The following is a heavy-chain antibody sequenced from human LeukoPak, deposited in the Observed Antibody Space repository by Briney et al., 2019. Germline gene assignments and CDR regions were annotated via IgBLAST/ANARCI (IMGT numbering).Heavy chain of an antibody. CDR2: ISAYNGNT. CDR3: ARDVLLWFGEAHYYFDF. J-gene: IGHJ4*02. CDR1: GYTFTSYG. V-gene: IGHV1-18*01. D-gene: IGHD3-10*01. Sequence: ASVKVSCKASGYTFTSYGISWVRQAPGQGLEWMGWISAYNGNTNYAYKLQGRVTMTTDTSTSTAYMELRSLRSDDTAVYYCARDVLLWFGEAHYYFDFWGQGTPVTVSS.